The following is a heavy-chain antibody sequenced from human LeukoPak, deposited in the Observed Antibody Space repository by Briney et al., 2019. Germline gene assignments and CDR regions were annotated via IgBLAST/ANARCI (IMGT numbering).Heavy chain of an antibody. V-gene: IGHV3-53*01. J-gene: IGHJ4*02. CDR2: IYSSENT. CDR1: GFTVSSYY. Sequence: GGSLRLSCAASGFTVSSYYMSWVRQAPGKGLEWVSLIYSSENTYYADSVEGRFTISRDSSKNTLYLQMNSLRAEDTAVYYCAREGPYYFEYWGQGTLVTVSS. CDR3: AREGPYYFEY.